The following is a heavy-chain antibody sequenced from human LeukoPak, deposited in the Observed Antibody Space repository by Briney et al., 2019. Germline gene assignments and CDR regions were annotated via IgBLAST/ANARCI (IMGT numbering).Heavy chain of an antibody. D-gene: IGHD4-11*01. CDR1: GFTFSSYE. CDR3: ARATRSHMDV. Sequence: GGSLRLSCAASGFTFSSYEMNWVRQAPGKGLEWVSYISSSGSTIYYADSVKGRFTISRDNAKNSLYLQMNSLRAEDTAVYHCARATRSHMDVWGKGTTVTISS. V-gene: IGHV3-48*03. CDR2: ISSSGSTI. J-gene: IGHJ6*03.